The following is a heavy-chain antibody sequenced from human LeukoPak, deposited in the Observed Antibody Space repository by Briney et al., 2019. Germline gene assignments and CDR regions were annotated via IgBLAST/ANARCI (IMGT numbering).Heavy chain of an antibody. D-gene: IGHD6-19*01. CDR1: GYTFTTYG. V-gene: IGHV1-18*01. Sequence: ASVKLSCKASGYTFTTYGISWVRQAPGQGLEWMGWSSPYNGNTNYAQKLRGRVTMTTDTSTSTAYMELRSLRSDDTAVYCARGGTSGWRTPNDDYWGQGTLVTVSS. CDR3: ARGGTSGWRTPNDDY. CDR2: SSPYNGNT. J-gene: IGHJ4*02.